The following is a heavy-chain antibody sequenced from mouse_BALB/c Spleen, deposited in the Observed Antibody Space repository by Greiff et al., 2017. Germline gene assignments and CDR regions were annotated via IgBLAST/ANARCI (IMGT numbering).Heavy chain of an antibody. D-gene: IGHD2-2*01. CDR3: ARGLRQGLDY. CDR1: GFNIKDTY. Sequence: EVQLQQSGAELVKPGASVKLSCTASGFNIKDTYMHWVKQRPEQGLEWIGRIDPANGNTKYDPKFQGKATITADTSSNTAYLQLSSLTSEDTAVHYCARGLRQGLDYWGQGTTLTVSS. CDR2: IDPANGNT. V-gene: IGHV14-3*02. J-gene: IGHJ2*01.